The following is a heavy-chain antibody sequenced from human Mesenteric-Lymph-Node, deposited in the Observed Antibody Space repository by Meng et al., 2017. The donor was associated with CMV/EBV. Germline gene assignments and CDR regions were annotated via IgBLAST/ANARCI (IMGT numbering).Heavy chain of an antibody. CDR2: ISSSGSTI. Sequence: GGSLRLSCAASGFTFSSYEMNWVRQAPGKGLEWVSYISSSGSTIYYADSVKGRFTISRDNAKISLYLQMNSLRAEDTAVYYCARESYDSSGYYYALDYWGQGTLVTVSS. J-gene: IGHJ4*02. CDR1: GFTFSSYE. V-gene: IGHV3-48*03. D-gene: IGHD3-22*01. CDR3: ARESYDSSGYYYALDY.